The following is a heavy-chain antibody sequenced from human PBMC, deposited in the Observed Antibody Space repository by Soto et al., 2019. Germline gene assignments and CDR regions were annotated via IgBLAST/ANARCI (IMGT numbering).Heavy chain of an antibody. J-gene: IGHJ4*02. Sequence: QVQLVESGGGVVQPGRSLRLSCAASGFTFSDYGMHWVRQAPGKGLEWVAVVSYDGSNKYYADSVKGRFIISRDNSKNTLYLQMSSLRAEDTALYYCAKHRHNYERYFDHWGQGTLVTVSS. CDR3: AKHRHNYERYFDH. CDR2: VSYDGSNK. CDR1: GFTFSDYG. V-gene: IGHV3-30*18. D-gene: IGHD1-1*01.